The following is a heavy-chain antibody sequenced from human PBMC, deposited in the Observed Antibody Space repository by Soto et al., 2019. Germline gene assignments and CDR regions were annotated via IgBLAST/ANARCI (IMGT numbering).Heavy chain of an antibody. D-gene: IGHD4-4*01. CDR3: ARGKSTDAYKPLGY. V-gene: IGHV3-53*01. Sequence: GSLTLSCVDPGLCVSNYYMRWVRQAAGRGRQWVAGIYTVGPPDFEESVKGRFTITRNESKNTLYFQMDNLRAEDTAIYYCARGKSTDAYKPLGYWGPGTLVPVSS. CDR2: IYTVGPP. J-gene: IGHJ4*02. CDR1: GLCVSNYY.